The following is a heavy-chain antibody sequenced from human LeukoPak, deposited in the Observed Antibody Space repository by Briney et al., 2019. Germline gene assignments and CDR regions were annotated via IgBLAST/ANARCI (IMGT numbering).Heavy chain of an antibody. V-gene: IGHV4-4*07. Sequence: SDTLSLTCTVSVGLFRIYYWIWIRQPAGKGLEWIGRFYTRGSTNHNPSLKSRVTMSVDTSKDQFSLKLSSVTAADTAVYYYARERGYYYDSSGYYDWFDPWGQGTLVTVSS. J-gene: IGHJ5*02. CDR1: VGLFRIYY. CDR3: ARERGYYYDSSGYYDWFDP. CDR2: FYTRGST. D-gene: IGHD3-22*01.